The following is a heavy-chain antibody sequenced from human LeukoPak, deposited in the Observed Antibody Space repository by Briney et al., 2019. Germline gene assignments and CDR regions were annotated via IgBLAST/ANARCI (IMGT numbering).Heavy chain of an antibody. V-gene: IGHV3-23*01. CDR2: ISGSGGST. J-gene: IGHJ4*02. Sequence: GGSLRLSCAASGFTFSSYAMSWVRQAPGKGLEWVSAISGSGGSTYYADSVKGRFTISRDNSKNTLYLQMNSLRAEDTAVYYCAKDEKDDYIWGSYRYTPFDYWGQGTLVTVSS. CDR1: GFTFSSYA. D-gene: IGHD3-16*02. CDR3: AKDEKDDYIWGSYRYTPFDY.